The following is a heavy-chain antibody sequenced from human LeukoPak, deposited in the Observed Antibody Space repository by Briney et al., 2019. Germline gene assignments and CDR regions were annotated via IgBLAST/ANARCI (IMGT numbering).Heavy chain of an antibody. D-gene: IGHD2-2*01. CDR2: IYYSGST. Sequence: SETLSLTCTVSGGSISSSSYYWGWLRQPPGTGLEWIGSIYYSGSTYYNPSLKSRVTISVDTSKNQFSLKLSSVTAADTAVYYCARQKLGVPAAVDYWGQGTLVTVSS. J-gene: IGHJ4*02. CDR1: GGSISSSSYY. V-gene: IGHV4-39*01. CDR3: ARQKLGVPAAVDY.